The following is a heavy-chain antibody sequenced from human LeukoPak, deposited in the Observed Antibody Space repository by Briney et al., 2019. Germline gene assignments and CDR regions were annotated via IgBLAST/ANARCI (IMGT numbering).Heavy chain of an antibody. V-gene: IGHV1-46*01. CDR1: GYTFSSYF. J-gene: IGHJ4*02. D-gene: IGHD2-21*02. CDR3: ARVDVTFGLIGDY. Sequence: GASVKVSCKASGYTFSSYFMHWVRQAPGQGLEWMGIINPSDGSTSCARELQGRVTMTRDTSTGTVYMELSGLRSEDTAVYYCARVDVTFGLIGDYWGQGTLVTVSS. CDR2: INPSDGST.